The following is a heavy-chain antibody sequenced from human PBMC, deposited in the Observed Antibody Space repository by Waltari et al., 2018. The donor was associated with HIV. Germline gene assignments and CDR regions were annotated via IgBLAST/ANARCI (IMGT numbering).Heavy chain of an antibody. CDR1: GFTFSSYW. V-gene: IGHV3-7*04. J-gene: IGHJ4*02. Sequence: EVQLVESGGGLVQPGGSLRLSCAASGFTFSSYWMSWVRQAPGKGLWGVANIKQDGSDKYDVDSVNGRFTISRDNAENSLYLQMNSLRAEDTAVYYCARGGFYGSGSKVNWGQGTLVTVSS. CDR2: IKQDGSDK. D-gene: IGHD3-10*01. CDR3: ARGGFYGSGSKVN.